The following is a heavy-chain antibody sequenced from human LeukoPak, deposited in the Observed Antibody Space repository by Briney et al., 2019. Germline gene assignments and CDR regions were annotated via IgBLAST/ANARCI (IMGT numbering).Heavy chain of an antibody. J-gene: IGHJ4*02. CDR2: MNPNSGNT. CDR1: GYTFTSYD. Sequence: ASVKVSCKASGYTFTSYDINWVRQATGQGLEWMGWMNPNSGNTGYAQKFQGRVTITRNTSISTAYMELSSLRSEDTAVYYCARARIAARPLDYWAREPWSPSPQ. D-gene: IGHD6-6*01. V-gene: IGHV1-8*03. CDR3: ARARIAARPLDY.